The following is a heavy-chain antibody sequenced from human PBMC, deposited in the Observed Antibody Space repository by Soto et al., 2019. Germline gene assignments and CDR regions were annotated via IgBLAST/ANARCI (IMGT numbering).Heavy chain of an antibody. D-gene: IGHD2-15*01. Sequence: GGSLRLSCAASGFTFSSYGMHWVRQAPGKGLEWVAVISYDGSNKYYADSVEGRFTISRDNSKNTLYLQMNSLRAEDTAVYYCAYCSGGSCYSLDYWGQGTLVTVSS. J-gene: IGHJ4*02. CDR3: AYCSGGSCYSLDY. CDR1: GFTFSSYG. V-gene: IGHV3-30*03. CDR2: ISYDGSNK.